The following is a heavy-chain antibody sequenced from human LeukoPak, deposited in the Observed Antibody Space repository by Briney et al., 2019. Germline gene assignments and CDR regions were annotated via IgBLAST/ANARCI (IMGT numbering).Heavy chain of an antibody. D-gene: IGHD3-10*01. Sequence: ASVKVSCKASGYTFTSYYVHWVRQAPGQGLEWMGIINPSGGSTRSAQKFQGRVTMTTDTSTSTVYMELSSLRSDDTAVYYCARDRSGYWGQGTLVTVSS. V-gene: IGHV1-46*01. CDR3: ARDRSGY. CDR2: INPSGGST. CDR1: GYTFTSYY. J-gene: IGHJ4*02.